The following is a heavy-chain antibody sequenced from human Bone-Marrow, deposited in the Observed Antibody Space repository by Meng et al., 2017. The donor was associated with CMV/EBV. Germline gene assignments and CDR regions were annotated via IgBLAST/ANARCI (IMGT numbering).Heavy chain of an antibody. Sequence: TVSGCSVSSGSHYWTWIRQPPGKGLEWIGYIYYRAITNYNPSLKSRVTISLDTSKNQFSLKVSSVTAADTAVYYCARDVWGYNYGVAYWGQGTLVTVSS. CDR1: GCSVSSGSHY. V-gene: IGHV4-61*01. J-gene: IGHJ4*02. D-gene: IGHD5-18*01. CDR2: IYYRAIT. CDR3: ARDVWGYNYGVAY.